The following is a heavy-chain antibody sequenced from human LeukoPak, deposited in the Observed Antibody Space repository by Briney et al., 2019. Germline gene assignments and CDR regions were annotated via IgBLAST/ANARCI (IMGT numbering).Heavy chain of an antibody. CDR1: GFTFSSYS. D-gene: IGHD2-15*01. CDR3: ARGLSPYCSGGSCYYYYGMDV. J-gene: IGHJ6*02. CDR2: ISSSSSTI. Sequence: GGSLRLSCAASGFTFSSYSMNWVRQAPGKGLEWVPYISSSSSTIYYADSVKGRFTISRDNAKNSLYLQMNSLRDEDTAVYYCARGLSPYCSGGSCYYYYGMDVWGQGTTVTVSS. V-gene: IGHV3-48*02.